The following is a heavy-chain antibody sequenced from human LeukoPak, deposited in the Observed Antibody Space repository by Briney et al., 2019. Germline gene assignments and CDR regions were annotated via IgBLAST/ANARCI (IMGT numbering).Heavy chain of an antibody. CDR2: INAGNGNT. J-gene: IGHJ4*02. CDR3: ARNRDVYNYGAFDY. CDR1: GYTFTSYA. Sequence: ASVKVSCKASGYTFTSYAMHWVRQAPGQRLEWIGWINAGNGNTKYSQDFQGRVTFTRDTSASTAYMELSSLRSEDMAVYYCARNRDVYNYGAFDYWGQGTLVTVSS. V-gene: IGHV1-3*03. D-gene: IGHD5-24*01.